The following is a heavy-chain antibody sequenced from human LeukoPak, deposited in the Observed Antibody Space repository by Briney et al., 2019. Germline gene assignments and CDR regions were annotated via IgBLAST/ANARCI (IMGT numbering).Heavy chain of an antibody. J-gene: IGHJ4*02. D-gene: IGHD1-26*01. CDR2: INSDGSST. Sequence: PRGSLRLSCAASGFTFSSYWMHWVRQAPGKGLVWVSRINSDGSSTSYADSVKGRFTISRDNAKNTLYLQMDSLRAEDTAMYYCARGTGSYYSLGYWGQGTLVTVSS. CDR1: GFTFSSYW. V-gene: IGHV3-74*01. CDR3: ARGTGSYYSLGY.